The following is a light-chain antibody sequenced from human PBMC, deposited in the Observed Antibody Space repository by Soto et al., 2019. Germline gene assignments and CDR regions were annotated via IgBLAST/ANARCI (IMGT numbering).Light chain of an antibody. Sequence: DIQMTQSPSSLSASVGDRVTITCRASQSISSYLNWYQQKPGKAPKLLISGASSLQSGVPSRFSGGESGTVFTLTIISLLPEDFATYYCQQTYSAPYTFGQGTKLEIK. CDR1: QSISSY. V-gene: IGKV1-39*01. CDR2: GAS. CDR3: QQTYSAPYT. J-gene: IGKJ2*01.